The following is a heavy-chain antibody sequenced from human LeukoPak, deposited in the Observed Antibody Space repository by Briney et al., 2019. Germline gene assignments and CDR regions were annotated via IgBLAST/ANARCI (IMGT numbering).Heavy chain of an antibody. CDR3: ARRAVAGRYYFDY. CDR2: IYHSGST. J-gene: IGHJ4*02. CDR1: GYSISSGYY. Sequence: PSETLSLTCAVSGYSISSGYYWGWIRPPPGKGLEWIGSIYHSGSTYYNPSLKSRVTISVDTSKNQFSLKLSSVTAADTAVYYCARRAVAGRYYFDYWGQGTLVTVSP. D-gene: IGHD6-19*01. V-gene: IGHV4-38-2*01.